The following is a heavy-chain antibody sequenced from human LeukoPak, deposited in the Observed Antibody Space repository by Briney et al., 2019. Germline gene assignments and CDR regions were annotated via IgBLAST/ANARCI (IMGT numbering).Heavy chain of an antibody. J-gene: IGHJ6*02. CDR2: MSNNGGST. V-gene: IGHV3-64D*09. CDR1: GFTFSTYG. Sequence: GGSLRLSCSASGFTFSTYGMHWVRQDPGKGLEFVSAMSNNGGSTSYADSVKGRFTISRDNSKNTLYLQMSSLRAEVTAVYYCVKDTNSGYYYYGMDVWGQGTTVTVSS. CDR3: VKDTNSGYYYYGMDV. D-gene: IGHD2-2*01.